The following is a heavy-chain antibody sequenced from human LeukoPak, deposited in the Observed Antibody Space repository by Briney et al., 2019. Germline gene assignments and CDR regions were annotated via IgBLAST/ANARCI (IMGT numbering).Heavy chain of an antibody. Sequence: SETLSLTCSVSGGSFSSSYWNWIRQTPGKGLEWIGYIYYSGSTNYNPSLKSRVAISVDTSKNQFSLKVSSVTAADTAVYYCARYGEGGGPFDYWGQGTLVTVSS. J-gene: IGHJ4*02. CDR1: GGSFSSSY. D-gene: IGHD1-26*01. CDR2: IYYSGST. CDR3: ARYGEGGGPFDY. V-gene: IGHV4-59*01.